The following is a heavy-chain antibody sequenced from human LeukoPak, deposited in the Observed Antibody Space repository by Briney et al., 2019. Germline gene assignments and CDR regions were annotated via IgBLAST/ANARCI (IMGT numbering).Heavy chain of an antibody. V-gene: IGHV5-51*01. D-gene: IGHD2-2*01. CDR2: IYPGDSDT. CDR3: ARQYCSSTSCYYTWFDP. Sequence: GESLQISCKGSGYSFTSYWIGWVRQLPGKGLEWMGIIYPGDSDTRYSPSFQGQVTISADESISTAYLQWSSLKASDTAMYYCARQYCSSTSCYYTWFDPWGQGTLVTVSS. CDR1: GYSFTSYW. J-gene: IGHJ5*02.